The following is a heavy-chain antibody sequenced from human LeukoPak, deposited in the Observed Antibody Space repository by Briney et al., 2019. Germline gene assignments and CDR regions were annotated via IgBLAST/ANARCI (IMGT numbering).Heavy chain of an antibody. Sequence: SETLSLTCTVSGGSISSYYWSRVRQPPGKGLEWIGYIYYSGSTNYNPSLKSRVTISVDTSKNQFSLKLSSVTAADTAVYYCARLRTLVPAAIGYYYYGMDVWGQGTTVTVSS. J-gene: IGHJ6*02. CDR3: ARLRTLVPAAIGYYYYGMDV. D-gene: IGHD2-2*01. V-gene: IGHV4-59*08. CDR1: GGSISSYY. CDR2: IYYSGST.